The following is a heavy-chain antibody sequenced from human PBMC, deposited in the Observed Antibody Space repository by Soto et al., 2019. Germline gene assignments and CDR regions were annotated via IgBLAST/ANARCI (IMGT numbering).Heavy chain of an antibody. CDR3: AKAAYYYDSSGYPPLGDY. J-gene: IGHJ4*02. D-gene: IGHD3-22*01. V-gene: IGHV3-23*01. CDR1: GFTFSTYA. Sequence: PGGSLRLSCAASGFTFSTYAMNWVRQAPGKGLEWVSAISSSGGSTYYADSVKGRFTISRDNSKNTLYLQMNSLRAEDTAVYYCAKAAYYYDSSGYPPLGDYWGQGTLVTVSS. CDR2: ISSSGGST.